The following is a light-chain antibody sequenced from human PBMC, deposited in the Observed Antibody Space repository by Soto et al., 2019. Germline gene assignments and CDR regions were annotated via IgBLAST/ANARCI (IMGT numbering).Light chain of an antibody. CDR1: SSNIGSNY. CDR3: AAWDDSLRGYV. Sequence: QSVLTQPPSASETPGQKVTISCSGSSSNIGSNYVYWYQQLPGTAPKLLIYRNNQRPSGVPDRFSGSMSGISASLAISGLRSEDEGDYYCAAWDDSLRGYVFGTGTKVTVL. V-gene: IGLV1-47*01. J-gene: IGLJ1*01. CDR2: RNN.